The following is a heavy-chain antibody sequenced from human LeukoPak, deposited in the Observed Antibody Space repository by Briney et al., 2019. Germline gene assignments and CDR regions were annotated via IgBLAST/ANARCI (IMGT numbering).Heavy chain of an antibody. CDR2: IYYSGST. J-gene: IGHJ5*02. CDR1: GGSISSYY. V-gene: IGHV4-59*01. Sequence: SETLSLTCTVSGGSISSYYWSWIRQPPGKGLEWIGCIYYSGSTNYNPSLKSRVTISVDTSKNQFSLKLSSVTAADTTVYYCARERGYCSSTSCPNWFDPWGQGTLVTVSS. CDR3: ARERGYCSSTSCPNWFDP. D-gene: IGHD2-2*01.